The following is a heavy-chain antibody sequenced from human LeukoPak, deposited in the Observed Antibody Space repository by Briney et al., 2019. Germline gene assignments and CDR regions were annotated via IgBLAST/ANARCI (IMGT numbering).Heavy chain of an antibody. V-gene: IGHV3-48*01. CDR1: GFTFRNYW. J-gene: IGHJ4*02. D-gene: IGHD6-19*01. CDR3: SLLAVASPQDY. CDR2: ISSSGSTV. Sequence: GGSLRLSCAASGFTFRNYWMHWVRQAPGKGLEWVSDISSSGSTVYYADSVKGRFTASRDNANNYLYLQMQSLRAEDTAVYYCSLLAVASPQDYRGQGTLVTVSS.